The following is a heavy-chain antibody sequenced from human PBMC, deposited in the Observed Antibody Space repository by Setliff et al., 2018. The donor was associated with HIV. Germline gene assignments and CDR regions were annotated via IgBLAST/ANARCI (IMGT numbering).Heavy chain of an antibody. CDR2: ISIGSGGAI. CDR3: ARGRNRNYVVYGMDV. J-gene: IGHJ6*02. D-gene: IGHD1-7*01. V-gene: IGHV3-21*01. Sequence: GGSLRLSCAASGFTFSSYAMHWVCQAPGKGLEWVSSISIGSGGAIDYADSVQGRFTISRDNSKNSLYLQMNSLRVEDTAVYYCARGRNRNYVVYGMDVWGQGTTVTVSS. CDR1: GFTFSSYA.